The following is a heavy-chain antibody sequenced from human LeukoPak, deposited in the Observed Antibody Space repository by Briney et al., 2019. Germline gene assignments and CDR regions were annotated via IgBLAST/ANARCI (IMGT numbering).Heavy chain of an antibody. V-gene: IGHV3-74*01. J-gene: IGHJ4*02. Sequence: PGGSLRLSCAASGFTFSSYWMHWVRQAPGKGLEWVSGISGSGGSTYYADSVKGRFTISRDNAKNSLYLQMNSLRAEDTALYYCAKDQERYYDVTGGTDYWGQGTLVTVSS. CDR2: ISGSGGST. CDR1: GFTFSSYW. CDR3: AKDQERYYDVTGGTDY. D-gene: IGHD3-22*01.